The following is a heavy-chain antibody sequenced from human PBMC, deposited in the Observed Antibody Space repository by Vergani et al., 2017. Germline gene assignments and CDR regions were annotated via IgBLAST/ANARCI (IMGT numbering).Heavy chain of an antibody. Sequence: EVQLVESGGGLVQPGGSLRLSCAASGFTFSSYGMHWVRQAPGKGLEWVAVIYSGGSTYYADSVKGRFTISRDNSKNTLYLQMNSLRAEDTAVYYCARDSHSSGWYESGNFDYWGQGTLVTVSS. D-gene: IGHD6-19*01. CDR2: IYSGGST. CDR3: ARDSHSSGWYESGNFDY. CDR1: GFTFSSYG. J-gene: IGHJ4*02. V-gene: IGHV3-66*01.